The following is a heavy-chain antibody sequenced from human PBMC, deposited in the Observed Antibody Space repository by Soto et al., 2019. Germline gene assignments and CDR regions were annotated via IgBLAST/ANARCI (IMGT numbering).Heavy chain of an antibody. CDR1: GGSIRSGDNY. CDR3: ARRNYGSGSYYY. Sequence: LSLTCTVSGGSIRSGDNYWSWIRQPPGKGLEWIGYIYHNGNTYYNPSLKSRVTMSVDTSKNQFSLKLSSVTAADTAVYYCARRNYGSGSYYYWGQGILVTVSS. CDR2: IYHNGNT. V-gene: IGHV4-30-4*01. D-gene: IGHD3-10*01. J-gene: IGHJ4*02.